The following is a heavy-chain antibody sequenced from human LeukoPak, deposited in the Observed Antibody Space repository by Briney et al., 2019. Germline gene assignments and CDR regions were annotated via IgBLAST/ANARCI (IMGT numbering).Heavy chain of an antibody. CDR1: GGSFRSSSYY. J-gene: IGHJ4*02. CDR3: ARSWELQNFDY. Sequence: SETLSLTCTVSGGSFRSSSYYWGSIRQPPGRGLGWIGSIYSSVSTYYNPSLRSPVTISVATSKNQSSLKLSSVTAADTAVYYCARSWELQNFDYWGQGTLVTVSS. D-gene: IGHD1-26*01. V-gene: IGHV4-39*01. CDR2: IYSSVST.